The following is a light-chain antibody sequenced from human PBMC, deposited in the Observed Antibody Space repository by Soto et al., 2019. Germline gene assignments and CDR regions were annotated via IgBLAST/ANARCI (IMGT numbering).Light chain of an antibody. CDR3: QSYDSRLSGYV. CDR1: SSNIGAGYD. V-gene: IGLV1-40*01. CDR2: GNT. J-gene: IGLJ1*01. Sequence: QAVVTQPPSVSGAPGQRVTISCTWSSSNIGAGYDVSWYQQLPGTAPKFLIYGNTDRPSGVPDRFSGSKSGTSASLAITGLQAEDEADYYCQSYDSRLSGYVFGTGTKVTVL.